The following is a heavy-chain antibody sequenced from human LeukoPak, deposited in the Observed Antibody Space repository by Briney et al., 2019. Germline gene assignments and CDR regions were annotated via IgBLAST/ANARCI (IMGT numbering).Heavy chain of an antibody. CDR1: GGSISSYY. V-gene: IGHV4-59*08. Sequence: SETLSLTCTVSGGSISSYYWSWIRQPPGKGLEWIGYIYYSGSTNYNPSLKSRVTISVDTSKNQFSLKLSSVTAADTAVYYCARLPMGCTNGVCYTYAFDTWGQGTMVTVSS. D-gene: IGHD2-8*01. CDR3: ARLPMGCTNGVCYTYAFDT. CDR2: IYYSGST. J-gene: IGHJ3*02.